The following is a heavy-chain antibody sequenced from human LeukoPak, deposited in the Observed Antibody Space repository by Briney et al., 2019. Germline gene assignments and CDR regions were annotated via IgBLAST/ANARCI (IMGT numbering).Heavy chain of an antibody. Sequence: PSETLSLTCAVYGGSFSGYYWSWIRQPPGKGLEWIGEINHSGSTNYNPSLKSRVTMSVDTSKNQFSLKLSPVTAADTAVYYCVFTDSSVDYWGQGTLVTVSS. D-gene: IGHD3-22*01. CDR1: GGSFSGYY. V-gene: IGHV4-34*01. CDR2: INHSGST. CDR3: VFTDSSVDY. J-gene: IGHJ4*02.